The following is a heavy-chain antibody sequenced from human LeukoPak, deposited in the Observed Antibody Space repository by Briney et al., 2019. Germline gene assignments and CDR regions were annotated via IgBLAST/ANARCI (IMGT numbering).Heavy chain of an antibody. Sequence: PGGSLRLSCAASGFIFRHYTMNWVRQAPGKGLEWVSSISSGSSYIYYADSVRGRFTISRDNAKNSLYLQMDSLRADDTSVYYCARQRDQSTPLDYWGQGTLVTVSS. CDR2: ISSGSSYI. J-gene: IGHJ4*02. CDR1: GFIFRHYT. V-gene: IGHV3-21*01. D-gene: IGHD4-11*01. CDR3: ARQRDQSTPLDY.